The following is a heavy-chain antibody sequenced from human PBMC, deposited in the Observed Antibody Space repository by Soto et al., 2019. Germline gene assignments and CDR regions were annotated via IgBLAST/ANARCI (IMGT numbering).Heavy chain of an antibody. J-gene: IGHJ4*02. D-gene: IGHD1-26*01. V-gene: IGHV4-59*01. CDR3: ARGPRRTGSYYGIDL. Sequence: SETLSLTCTVSGGSISSYYWSWIRQPPGKGLEWIGYISYSGSTNYNPSLQSRVSLSLATSKSLFSLQLRSVTAADTALYYCARGPRRTGSYYGIDLWGQGVLVTVSS. CDR2: ISYSGST. CDR1: GGSISSYY.